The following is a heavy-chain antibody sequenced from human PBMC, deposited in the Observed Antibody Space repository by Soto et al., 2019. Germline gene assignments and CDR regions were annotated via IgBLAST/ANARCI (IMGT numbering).Heavy chain of an antibody. J-gene: IGHJ4*02. CDR2: TRNKANSYTT. V-gene: IGHV3-72*01. Sequence: PGGSLRLSCAASGFIFSDYYINWVRQAPGKGLEWVGRTRNKANSYTTDYAAFVKGRFAISRDDSKNLIYLQMNSLKTEDTAVYYCAREGSSSGPDYXYWGQGTLVXVSS. D-gene: IGHD3-22*01. CDR3: AREGSSSGPDYXY. CDR1: GFIFSDYY.